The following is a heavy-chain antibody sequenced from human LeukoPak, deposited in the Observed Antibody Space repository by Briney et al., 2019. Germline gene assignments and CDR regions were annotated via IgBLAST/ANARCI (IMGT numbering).Heavy chain of an antibody. D-gene: IGHD6-19*01. V-gene: IGHV4-39*07. J-gene: IGHJ5*02. CDR3: AKGTRAVAGTRNWFDP. CDR2: INHSGST. Sequence: SETLSLTCTVSGGSISSGGYYWSWIRQPPGKGLEWIGEINHSGSTNYNPSLKSRVTISVDTSKNQFSLKLSSVTAADTAVYYCAKGTRAVAGTRNWFDPWGQGTLVTVSS. CDR1: GGSISSGGYY.